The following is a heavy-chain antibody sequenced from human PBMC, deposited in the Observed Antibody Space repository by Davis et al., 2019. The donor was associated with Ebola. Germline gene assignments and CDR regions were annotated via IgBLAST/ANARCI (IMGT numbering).Heavy chain of an antibody. Sequence: GSLRLSCTVSGGSISSSSYYWGWIRQPPGKGLEWIGSIYYSGSTYYNPSLKSRVTISVDTSKNQFSLKLSSVTAADTAVYYCARRGWELRRGYYYYGMDVWGQGTTVTVSS. V-gene: IGHV4-39*01. D-gene: IGHD1-26*01. CDR3: ARRGWELRRGYYYYGMDV. CDR1: GGSISSSSYY. J-gene: IGHJ6*02. CDR2: IYYSGST.